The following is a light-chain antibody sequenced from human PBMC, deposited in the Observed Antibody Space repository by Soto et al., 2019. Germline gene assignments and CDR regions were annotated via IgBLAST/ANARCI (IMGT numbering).Light chain of an antibody. CDR2: DAS. CDR1: QDISNY. CDR3: MQSAHWPWT. Sequence: DIQMTQSPSSLSASVGDRVTITCQASQDISNYLNWYQQKPGKAPKLLIYDASNLETGVPSRFSGSGSGTDFTLKISGLEAEDVGVYYCMQSAHWPWTFGPGTKVDIK. V-gene: IGKV1-33*01. J-gene: IGKJ1*01.